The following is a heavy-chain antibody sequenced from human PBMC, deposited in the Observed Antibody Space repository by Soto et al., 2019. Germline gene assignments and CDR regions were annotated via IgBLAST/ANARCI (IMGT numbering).Heavy chain of an antibody. V-gene: IGHV1-18*01. Sequence: QVQLVQSGAEVKKPGASVKVSCKASGYTFTSYGISWVRQAPGQGLEWMGWISAYNGNTNYAQKLQGRVTMTTDTSTSTGYMELRSLRSDDTAVYYCAGGPTPWYRSGWYVYWGEGTLVTVSS. D-gene: IGHD6-19*01. CDR2: ISAYNGNT. CDR1: GYTFTSYG. J-gene: IGHJ4*02. CDR3: AGGPTPWYRSGWYVY.